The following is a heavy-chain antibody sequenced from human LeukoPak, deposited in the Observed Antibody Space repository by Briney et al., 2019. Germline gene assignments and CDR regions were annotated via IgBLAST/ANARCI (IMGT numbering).Heavy chain of an antibody. Sequence: SETLSLTCTVSGGSISSGDYYWSWIRQPPGKGLEWIGYIYYSGSTNYNPSLKSRVTISVDTSKNQFSLKLSSVTAADTAVYYCARVPCSSTSCYYYYYYYMDVWGKGTTVTVSS. CDR3: ARVPCSSTSCYYYYYYYMDV. J-gene: IGHJ6*03. CDR1: GGSISSGDYY. CDR2: IYYSGST. D-gene: IGHD2-2*01. V-gene: IGHV4-61*08.